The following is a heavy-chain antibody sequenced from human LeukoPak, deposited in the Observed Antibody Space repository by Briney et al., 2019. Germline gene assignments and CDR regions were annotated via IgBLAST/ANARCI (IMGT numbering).Heavy chain of an antibody. CDR2: ISAYNGNT. J-gene: IGHJ6*03. CDR3: ARDYDSSSWYRVTIYYYYMDV. D-gene: IGHD6-13*01. CDR1: GYTFTSYG. V-gene: IGHV1-18*01. Sequence: GASVKVSCKASGYTFTSYGISWVRQAPGQGLEWMGWISAYNGNTNYAQKLQGRVTMTTDTSTSTAYMELRSLRPDDTAVYYCARDYDSSSWYRVTIYYYYMDVWGKGTTVTVSS.